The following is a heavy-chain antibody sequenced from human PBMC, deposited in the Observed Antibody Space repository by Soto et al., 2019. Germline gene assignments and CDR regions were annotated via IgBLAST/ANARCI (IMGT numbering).Heavy chain of an antibody. CDR1: GGSVSSGSYY. CDR3: ASVTLINTVTNQWSFDY. V-gene: IGHV4-61*01. CDR2: IYYSGST. D-gene: IGHD4-17*01. J-gene: IGHJ4*02. Sequence: SETLSLTCTVSGGSVSSGSYYWSWIRQPPGKGLVWIWYIYYSGSTNYNPSLKSRVTTSVDPSKNQFSLKLSSVTAADTAVYYCASVTLINTVTNQWSFDYWGQGTLVTVSS.